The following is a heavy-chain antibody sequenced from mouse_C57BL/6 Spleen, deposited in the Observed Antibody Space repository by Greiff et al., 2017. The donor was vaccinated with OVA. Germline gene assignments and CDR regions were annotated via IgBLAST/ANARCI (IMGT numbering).Heavy chain of an antibody. Sequence: DVMLVESGGGLVQPGGSLKLSCAASGFTFSDYGMAWVRQAPRKGPEWVAFISNLAYSIYYADTVTGRFTISRENAENTLYLEMSSLRSEDTAMYYCARHGWDENYAMDYWGQGTSVTVSS. D-gene: IGHD4-1*01. V-gene: IGHV5-15*01. J-gene: IGHJ4*01. CDR3: ARHGWDENYAMDY. CDR1: GFTFSDYG. CDR2: ISNLAYSI.